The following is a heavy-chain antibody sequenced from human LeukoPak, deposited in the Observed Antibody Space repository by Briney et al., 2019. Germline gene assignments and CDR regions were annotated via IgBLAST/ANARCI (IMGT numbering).Heavy chain of an antibody. CDR1: GFTFSAYD. V-gene: IGHV3-23*01. CDR2: VSGTAIRT. J-gene: IGHJ4*02. CDR3: AKVPQWSSFRFFDY. Sequence: GGSLRLSCAASGFTFSAYDISWVRQAPGKGLAWVSYVSGTAIRTYYADSVKGRFNISSDNSKNLVYLQMNSLRVEDAAVYYCAKVPQWSSFRFFDYWGQGTLVTVSS. D-gene: IGHD6-13*01.